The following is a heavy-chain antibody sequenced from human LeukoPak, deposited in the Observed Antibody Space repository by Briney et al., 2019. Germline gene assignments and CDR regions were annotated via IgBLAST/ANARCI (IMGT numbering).Heavy chain of an antibody. V-gene: IGHV1-24*01. Sequence: ASVKVSCKASGGTFSSYAISWVRQAPGKGLEWMGGFDPEDGETIYAQKFQGRVTMTEDTSTDTAYMELSSLRSEDTAVYYCATGLRGYYFDYWGQGTLVTVSS. J-gene: IGHJ4*02. CDR1: GGTFSSYA. CDR2: FDPEDGET. D-gene: IGHD4-17*01. CDR3: ATGLRGYYFDY.